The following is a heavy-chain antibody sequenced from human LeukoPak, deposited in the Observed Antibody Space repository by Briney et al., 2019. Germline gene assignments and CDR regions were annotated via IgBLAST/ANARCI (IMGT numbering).Heavy chain of an antibody. Sequence: PGGSLRLSCAASGFTFDDYTMHWVRQAPGKGLEWVSLISWDGGSTYYADSVKGRLTISRDNSKNSLYLQMNSLRTEDTALYYCAKDARYGYSGYARYYFDYWGQGTLVTVSS. CDR2: ISWDGGST. CDR1: GFTFDDYT. V-gene: IGHV3-43*01. CDR3: AKDARYGYSGYARYYFDY. D-gene: IGHD5-12*01. J-gene: IGHJ4*02.